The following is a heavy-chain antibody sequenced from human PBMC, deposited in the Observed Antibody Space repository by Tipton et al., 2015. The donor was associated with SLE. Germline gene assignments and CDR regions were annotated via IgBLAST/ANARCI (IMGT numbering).Heavy chain of an antibody. V-gene: IGHV4-39*07. CDR2: IYTSGST. D-gene: IGHD5-12*01. J-gene: IGHJ4*02. CDR3: TRGRLRCDY. CDR1: GGSISSSSYY. Sequence: TLSLTCTVSGGSISSSSYYWGWIRQPPGKGLEWIGCIYTSGSTNYNPSLKSRVTMSVDTSKNQFSLKLSSVTAADTAVYYCTRGRLRCDYWGQGNLVTVSS.